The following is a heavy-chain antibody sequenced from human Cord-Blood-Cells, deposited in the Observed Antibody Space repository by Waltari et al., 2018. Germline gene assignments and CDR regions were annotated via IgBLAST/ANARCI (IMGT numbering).Heavy chain of an antibody. CDR3: ARDRGSGYYNWFDP. J-gene: IGHJ5*02. CDR1: GFTLSRYG. V-gene: IGHV3-33*01. Sequence: QVQLVESGGGVVQPGRSLRLSCAAPGFTLSRYGMPWVRPPPGKGLEWVAVIWYDGSNKYYADSVKGRFTISRDNSKNTLYLQMNSLRAEDTAVYYCARDRGSGYYNWFDPWGQGTLVTVSS. CDR2: IWYDGSNK. D-gene: IGHD3-22*01.